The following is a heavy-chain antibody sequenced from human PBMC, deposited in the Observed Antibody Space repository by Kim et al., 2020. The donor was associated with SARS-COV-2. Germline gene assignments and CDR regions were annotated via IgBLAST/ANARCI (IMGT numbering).Heavy chain of an antibody. D-gene: IGHD2-2*01. CDR3: AKGLVAPPYYYYYLDV. J-gene: IGHJ6*03. Sequence: GGSLRLSCAASGFTFSSYTMSWVRQAPGKGLEWVSAISGSGGSSYYADSVKGRFTISRDNSKNTLYLQMNSLRGEDTAVYSCAKGLVAPPYYYYYLDVWGKGTTVTVSS. CDR2: ISGSGGSS. V-gene: IGHV3-23*01. CDR1: GFTFSSYT.